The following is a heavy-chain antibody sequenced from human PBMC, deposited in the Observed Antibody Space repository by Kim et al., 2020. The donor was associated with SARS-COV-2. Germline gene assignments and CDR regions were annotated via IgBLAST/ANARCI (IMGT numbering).Heavy chain of an antibody. D-gene: IGHD3-9*01. V-gene: IGHV3-9*01. CDR1: GFTFDDYA. CDR2: ISWNSGSI. CDR3: AKDSALDELRYFDWLFEH. Sequence: GGSLRLSCAASGFTFDDYAMHWVRQAPGKGLEWVSGISWNSGSIGYADSVKGRFTISRDNAKNSLYLQMNSLRAEDTALYYCAKDSALDELRYFDWLFEHWGQGTLVTVSS. J-gene: IGHJ5*02.